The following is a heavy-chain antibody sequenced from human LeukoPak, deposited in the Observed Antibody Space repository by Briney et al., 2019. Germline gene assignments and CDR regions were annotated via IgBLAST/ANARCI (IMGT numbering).Heavy chain of an antibody. D-gene: IGHD6-19*01. CDR1: GYTFTGYY. J-gene: IGHJ4*02. CDR2: ISYDGSNK. V-gene: IGHV3-30-3*01. Sequence: SCKASGYTFTGYYMHWVRQAPGKGLEWVAVISYDGSNKYYADSVKGRFTISRDNSKNTLYLQMNSLRAEDTAVYYCASSIAVAGPFDYWGQGTLVTVSS. CDR3: ASSIAVAGPFDY.